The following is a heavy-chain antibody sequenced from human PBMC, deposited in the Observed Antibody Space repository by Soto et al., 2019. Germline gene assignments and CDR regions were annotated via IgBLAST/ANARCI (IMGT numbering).Heavy chain of an antibody. Sequence: PSETLSLTCTVSGGSISSSSYYWGWIRQPPGKGLEWIGSIYYSGSTYYNPSLKSRVTISVDTSKNQFSLKLSSVTAADTAVYYCARPSGRGSNIGWFDPWGQGTLVTVPQ. V-gene: IGHV4-39*01. CDR3: ARPSGRGSNIGWFDP. D-gene: IGHD3-10*01. J-gene: IGHJ5*02. CDR2: IYYSGST. CDR1: GGSISSSSYY.